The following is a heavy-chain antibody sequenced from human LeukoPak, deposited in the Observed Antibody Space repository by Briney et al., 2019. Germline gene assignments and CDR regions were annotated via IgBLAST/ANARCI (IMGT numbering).Heavy chain of an antibody. CDR2: ISSSSSYI. V-gene: IGHV3-21*01. J-gene: IGHJ3*02. CDR1: GFTFSSYN. Sequence: GGSLRLSCAASGFTFSSYNMNWVRQAPGKGLEWVSSISSSSSYIYYADSVRGRFTISRDNAKNSLYLQINSLRAEDTAVYYCARDPAYCGGDCYSVHQDAFDIWGQGTRVTVSS. D-gene: IGHD2-21*02. CDR3: ARDPAYCGGDCYSVHQDAFDI.